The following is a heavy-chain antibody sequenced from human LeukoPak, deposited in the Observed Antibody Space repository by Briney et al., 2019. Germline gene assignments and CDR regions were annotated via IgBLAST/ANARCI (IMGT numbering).Heavy chain of an antibody. D-gene: IGHD1-26*01. V-gene: IGHV1-8*01. CDR2: TNPNSGNT. CDR1: GYTFTSYD. Sequence: ASVKVSCKASGYTFTSYDINWVRQATGQGLEWMGWTNPNSGNTGSAQKFQGRVTMTRNTSITTAYMELSSLRSEDTAVYYCASNRGSYFVADAFDIWGQGTMVTVSS. J-gene: IGHJ3*02. CDR3: ASNRGSYFVADAFDI.